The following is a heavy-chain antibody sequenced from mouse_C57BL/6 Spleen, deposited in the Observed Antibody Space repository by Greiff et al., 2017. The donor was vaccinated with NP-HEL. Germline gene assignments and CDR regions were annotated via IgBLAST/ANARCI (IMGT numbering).Heavy chain of an antibody. CDR1: GYTFTDYN. D-gene: IGHD2-10*02. Sequence: EVQLQQSGPELVKPGASVKMSCKASGYTFTDYNMHWVKQSHGKSLEWIGYINPNNGGTSYNQKFKGKATLTVNKSSSTAYMELRSLTSEESAVYYCARGYGNYGWFAYWGQGTLVTVSA. V-gene: IGHV1-22*01. CDR3: ARGYGNYGWFAY. CDR2: INPNNGGT. J-gene: IGHJ3*01.